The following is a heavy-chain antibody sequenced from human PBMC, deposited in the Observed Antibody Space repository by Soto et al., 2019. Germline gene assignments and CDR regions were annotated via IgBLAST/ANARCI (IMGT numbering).Heavy chain of an antibody. J-gene: IGHJ6*02. Sequence: GASVKVSCKASGYTFTGYYMHWVRQAPGQGLEWMGWINPKSGGTNYAQKFQGWVTMTRDTSISTAYMELSRLRSDDTAVYYCARAGIAVAGTNYYGMDVWGQGTTVTVSS. CDR3: ARAGIAVAGTNYYGMDV. CDR1: GYTFTGYY. D-gene: IGHD6-19*01. CDR2: INPKSGGT. V-gene: IGHV1-2*04.